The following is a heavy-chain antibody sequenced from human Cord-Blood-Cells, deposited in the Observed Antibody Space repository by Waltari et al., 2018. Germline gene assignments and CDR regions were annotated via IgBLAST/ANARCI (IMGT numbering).Heavy chain of an antibody. CDR2: IYPGDSDT. CDR3: ARHPGSSSGDAFDI. CDR1: GYRFHSHR. D-gene: IGHD6-6*01. Sequence: VPLVPSGAPVTNPRAPLQITWTGSGYRFHSHRYAPAPPLLGKGLERMGIIYPGDSDTSYSPTFQGQVTISADKSLSTGYVEWSSLKASDTAMYYCARHPGSSSGDAFDIWGQGTMVTVSS. J-gene: IGHJ3*02. V-gene: IGHV5-51*01.